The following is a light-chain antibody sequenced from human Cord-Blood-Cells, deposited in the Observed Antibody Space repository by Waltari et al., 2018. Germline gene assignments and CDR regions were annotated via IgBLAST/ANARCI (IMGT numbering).Light chain of an antibody. J-gene: IGKJ4*01. CDR1: QSVSSSH. CDR3: QQYGSSPLT. Sequence: ETVLTQSPDTLTFSLGERATLSCRARQSVSSSHLAWYQQKPGQAPRLLIYGASSRATGIPDRFSGSGSGTDFTLTISRLEPEDFAVDYCQQYGSSPLTFGGGTKVEIK. V-gene: IGKV3-20*01. CDR2: GAS.